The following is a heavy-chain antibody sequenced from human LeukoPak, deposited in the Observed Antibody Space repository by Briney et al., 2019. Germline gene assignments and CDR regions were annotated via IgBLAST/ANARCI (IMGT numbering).Heavy chain of an antibody. D-gene: IGHD5-18*01. CDR2: MNPNNGNT. J-gene: IGHJ5*02. CDR1: GYTFNGHY. Sequence: RASVKVSCKASGYTFNGHYMHWVRQAPGQGLEWMGWMNPNNGNTGYAQRFQGRVTMTRDTSTSTAYLELTSLRSEDTAIYYCAKGAGGFSYYNWFDPWGQGTLVTVSS. CDR3: AKGAGGFSYYNWFDP. V-gene: IGHV1-8*02.